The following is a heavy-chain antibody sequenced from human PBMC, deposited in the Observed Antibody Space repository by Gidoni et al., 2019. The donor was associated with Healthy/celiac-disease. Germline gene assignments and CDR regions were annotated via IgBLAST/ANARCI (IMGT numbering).Heavy chain of an antibody. CDR1: GGSFSGYY. V-gene: IGHV4-34*01. CDR3: ARGITMIVVVIWGYYYGMDV. CDR2: INHSGST. D-gene: IGHD3-22*01. Sequence: QVQLQQCVAGLLKPSETLSLTCAVSGGSFSGYYWSWIRQPPGKGLDWIGEINHSGSTNYNPFLKSRVTISVDTSKNQFSLKLSSVTAADTAVYYCARGITMIVVVIWGYYYGMDVWGQGTTVTVSS. J-gene: IGHJ6*02.